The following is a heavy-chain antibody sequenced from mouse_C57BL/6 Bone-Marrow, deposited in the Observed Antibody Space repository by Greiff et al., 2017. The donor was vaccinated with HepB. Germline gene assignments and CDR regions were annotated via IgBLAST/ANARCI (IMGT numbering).Heavy chain of an antibody. V-gene: IGHV7-3*01. Sequence: EVKLVESGGGLVQPGGSLSLSCAASGFTFTDYYMSWVRQPPGKALEWLGFIRNKANGYTTEYSASVKGRFTISRDNSQSILYLQMNALSAEDSATYYCARYPSYSYYLAWFAYWGQGTLVTVSA. J-gene: IGHJ3*01. D-gene: IGHD2-12*01. CDR1: GFTFTDYY. CDR3: ARYPSYSYYLAWFAY. CDR2: IRNKANGYTT.